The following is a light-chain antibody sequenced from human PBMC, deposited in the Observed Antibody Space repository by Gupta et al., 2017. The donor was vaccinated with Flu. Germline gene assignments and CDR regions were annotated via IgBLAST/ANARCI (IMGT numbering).Light chain of an antibody. V-gene: IGKV2-30*01. CDR2: AGS. CDR3: MQGAHWPWT. Sequence: ISCRTSPGLVNKGGNSYLHWFQQKPGQAPKLLIYAGSCRDCGVPERFSGSGSGTYFTLKISRVEADDVGVYYCMQGAHWPWTFGQGTKVEI. J-gene: IGKJ1*01. CDR1: PGLVNKGGNSY.